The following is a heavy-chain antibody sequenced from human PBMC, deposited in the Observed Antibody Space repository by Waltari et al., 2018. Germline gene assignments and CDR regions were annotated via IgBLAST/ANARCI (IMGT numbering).Heavy chain of an antibody. CDR1: DFFISSGYY. CDR2: IYHSGST. V-gene: IGHV4-38-2*02. D-gene: IGHD6-13*01. Sequence: QVRLQESGPGLVKPSETLSLTCSVSDFFISSGYYWAWIRQPPGKGLEWIASIYHSGSTYYNPSLKSRVTIFVDTSKTQFSLKLTSVTAADTAVYFCARAPSTYSSSWYRVGFDYWGQGTLVTVSS. J-gene: IGHJ4*02. CDR3: ARAPSTYSSSWYRVGFDY.